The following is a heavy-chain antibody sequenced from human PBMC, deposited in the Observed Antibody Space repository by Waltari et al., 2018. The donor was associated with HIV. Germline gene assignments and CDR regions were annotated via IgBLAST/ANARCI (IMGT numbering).Heavy chain of an antibody. V-gene: IGHV3-7*01. Sequence: EVQLVESGGGLVQPGGSLRLSCAVSGFSFSREWMSWVRQAPGKGLEWVANIKQDGSEKYYVDSVKGRFNISRDNAKNSLYLQMNSLRDEDTAVYYCARDPGGADAFDFWGQGTMVTVSS. CDR1: GFSFSREW. CDR3: ARDPGGADAFDF. J-gene: IGHJ3*01. CDR2: IKQDGSEK. D-gene: IGHD3-16*01.